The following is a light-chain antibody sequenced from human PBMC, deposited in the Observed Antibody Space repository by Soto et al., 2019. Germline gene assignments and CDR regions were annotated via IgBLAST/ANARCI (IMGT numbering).Light chain of an antibody. CDR2: GAS. CDR1: QSVSRH. CDR3: QQYGSPPPT. Sequence: EIVMARSPATLSASPGERATLSCRASQSVSRHLAWYQQKPGQAPRLLIYGASSRATGTPDRFSGSGSGTDFTLTINRLEPEDFALYYCQQYGSPPPTFGQGTKV. J-gene: IGKJ1*01. V-gene: IGKV3-20*01.